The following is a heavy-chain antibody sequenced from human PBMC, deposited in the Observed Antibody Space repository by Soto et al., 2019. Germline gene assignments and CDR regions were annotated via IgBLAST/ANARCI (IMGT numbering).Heavy chain of an antibody. CDR1: GFTFRTFT. Sequence: GGSLRLSCAASGFTFRTFTMNWVRQAPGKGLECVSIIYSGGSIYYADSVKGRFTISRDNSKNTVHLQMKSLRAEDTAAYHCARGYCSGGSCYGPGGQYNGLDVWGQGTTVTVSS. CDR2: IYSGGSI. J-gene: IGHJ6*02. CDR3: ARGYCSGGSCYGPGGQYNGLDV. V-gene: IGHV3-23*03. D-gene: IGHD2-15*01.